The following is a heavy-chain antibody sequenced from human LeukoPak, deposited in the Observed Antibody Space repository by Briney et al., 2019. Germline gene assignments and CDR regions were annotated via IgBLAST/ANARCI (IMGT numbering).Heavy chain of an antibody. CDR1: GFTFDDYA. Sequence: GRSLRLSCAASGFTFDDYAMHWVRQAPGKGLEWVSGISWNSGSIGYADSVKGRFTISRDNAKNSLYLQMNSLRAEDTAFYHCARASLSRAFDIWGQGTMVTVSS. CDR2: ISWNSGSI. J-gene: IGHJ3*02. CDR3: ARASLSRAFDI. V-gene: IGHV3-9*01. D-gene: IGHD2/OR15-2a*01.